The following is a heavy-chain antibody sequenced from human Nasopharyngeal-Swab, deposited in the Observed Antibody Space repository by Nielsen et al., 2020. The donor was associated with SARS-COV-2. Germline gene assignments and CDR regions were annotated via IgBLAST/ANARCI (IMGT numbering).Heavy chain of an antibody. CDR3: ARDYYDNYDSDY. CDR1: GYTFTDYY. D-gene: IGHD3-22*01. V-gene: IGHV1-2*02. Sequence: ASVKVSCKTSGYTFTDYYIHWLRQVPGQGLEWVGCINPDSGDTRYAQKFQGRVTVTRDRSRSTAYIELSRLRSDDTAVYYCARDYYDNYDSDYWGQGTLVTVSP. CDR2: INPDSGDT. J-gene: IGHJ4*02.